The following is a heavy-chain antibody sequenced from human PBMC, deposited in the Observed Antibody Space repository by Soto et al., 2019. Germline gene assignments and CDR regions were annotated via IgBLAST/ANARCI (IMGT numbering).Heavy chain of an antibody. J-gene: IGHJ4*02. CDR2: IYWDDDK. CDR1: GFSLSTNEVS. V-gene: IGHV2-5*02. Sequence: QITLKESGPTVVKPTQTLTLTCTLSGFSLSTNEVSVGWIRQPPGKALEWLALIYWDDDKRYSPSLKNRLTITKDTSKNQVVLTMTNMDPGDTATYYYAHSDGARFYFDYWGQGTLVTVTS. CDR3: AHSDGARFYFDY.